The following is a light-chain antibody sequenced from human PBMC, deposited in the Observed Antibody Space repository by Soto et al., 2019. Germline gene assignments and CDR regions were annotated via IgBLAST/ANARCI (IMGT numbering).Light chain of an antibody. J-gene: IGKJ1*01. CDR1: QSVSSR. V-gene: IGKV3-20*01. CDR2: GAS. CDR3: QQYGSSGT. Sequence: IVLTQSPGTLSLSPGERATLSCRASQSVSSRLAWYQRKPGQAPSLLISGASFRAPGTPDRFSGSGSGTDFTLTISRLEPEDFAVYYCQQYGSSGTFGQGTKVEIK.